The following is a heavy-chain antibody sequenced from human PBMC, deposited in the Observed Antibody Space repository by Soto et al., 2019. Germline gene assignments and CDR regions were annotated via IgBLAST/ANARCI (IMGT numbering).Heavy chain of an antibody. Sequence: ASVKVSCKTSGYTFSNYGITWVRQAPGQPLEWLGWISLYSDGTNYAQKFQGRVSMTTDTSTTTAYMELRSLRSDDTAAYYCARVVPGAEAWFGPWGQGTLVTVSS. CDR2: ISLYSDGT. CDR1: GYTFSNYG. V-gene: IGHV1-18*01. CDR3: ARVVPGAEAWFGP. J-gene: IGHJ5*02. D-gene: IGHD2-2*01.